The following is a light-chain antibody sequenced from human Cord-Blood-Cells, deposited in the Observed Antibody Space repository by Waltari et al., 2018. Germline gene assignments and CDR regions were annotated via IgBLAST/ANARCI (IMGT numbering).Light chain of an antibody. CDR2: EGS. J-gene: IGLJ3*02. CDR1: SSDVGSYYF. V-gene: IGLV2-23*01. Sequence: QYALTPPASVSGSPGQSITISCTGNSSDVGSYYFVPWYQQHPGKAPKLMIYEGSKRPSGVSNRFSGSKSGNTASLTISGLQAEDEADYYCCSYAGSSTWVFGGGTKLTVL. CDR3: CSYAGSSTWV.